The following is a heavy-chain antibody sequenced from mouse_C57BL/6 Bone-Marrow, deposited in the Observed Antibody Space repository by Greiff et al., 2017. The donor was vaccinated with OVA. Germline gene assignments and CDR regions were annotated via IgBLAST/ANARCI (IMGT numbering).Heavy chain of an antibody. CDR3: ARGPYGSGAMDY. CDR2: ISYDGSN. CDR1: GYSITSGYY. V-gene: IGHV3-6*01. Sequence: VQLKESGPGLVKPSQSLSLTCSVSGYSITSGYYWNWIRQFPGNKLEWMGYISYDGSNNYNPSLKNRISITRDTSKNQFFLKLNSVTTEDTATYYCARGPYGSGAMDYWGQGTSVTVSS. D-gene: IGHD1-1*01. J-gene: IGHJ4*01.